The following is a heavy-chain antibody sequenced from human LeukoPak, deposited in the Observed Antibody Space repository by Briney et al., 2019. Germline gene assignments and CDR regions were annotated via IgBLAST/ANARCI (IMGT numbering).Heavy chain of an antibody. D-gene: IGHD5-18*01. V-gene: IGHV4-39*01. J-gene: IGHJ4*02. CDR3: ARKENTYGRKFDY. CDR2: IYYSGSA. CDR1: GGSINSGSYY. Sequence: PSETLSLTCNVSGGSINSGSYYWGWIRQTPGKGLEWIGSIYYSGSAYFNPSLKSRVTMSVDTSKNQFSLKLSSVTAADTAGYFCARKENTYGRKFDYWGQGILVTVSS.